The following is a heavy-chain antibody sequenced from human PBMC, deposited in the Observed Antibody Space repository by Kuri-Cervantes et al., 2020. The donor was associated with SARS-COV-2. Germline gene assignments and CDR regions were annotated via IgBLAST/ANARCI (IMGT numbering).Heavy chain of an antibody. CDR3: ARGPHCSSTSCNRDY. CDR1: GGSISSYY. J-gene: IGHJ4*02. V-gene: IGHV4-39*07. CDR2: IHYSGST. Sequence: SETLSLTCTVSGGSISSYYWSWIRQPPGKGLEWIGSIHYSGSTYYNPSLKSRVTISVDTSKNQFSLKLSSVTAADTAVYYCARGPHCSSTSCNRDYWGQGTLVTVSS. D-gene: IGHD2-2*01.